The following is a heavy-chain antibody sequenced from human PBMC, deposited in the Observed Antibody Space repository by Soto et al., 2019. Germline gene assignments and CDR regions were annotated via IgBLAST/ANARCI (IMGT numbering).Heavy chain of an antibody. V-gene: IGHV4-34*01. Sequence: QVQLQKWGAGRLKPSETLSLTCAVYGGSFSGYYWSWIRQPPGKGLEWMGEINHSGSTNYNPSLKIRVTISGDTSKIQYSLKLRSVTAADTAVYYCAIVKRMMVSSSPKAVYFDYWGQGTLVPVSS. CDR2: INHSGST. CDR1: GGSFSGYY. D-gene: IGHD6-6*01. J-gene: IGHJ4*02. CDR3: AIVKRMMVSSSPKAVYFDY.